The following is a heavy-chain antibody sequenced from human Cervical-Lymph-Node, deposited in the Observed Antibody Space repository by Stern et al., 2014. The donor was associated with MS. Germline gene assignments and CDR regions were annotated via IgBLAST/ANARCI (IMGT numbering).Heavy chain of an antibody. V-gene: IGHV1-46*01. Sequence: QVQLMQSGAEVKKPGASVKVSCKASGYTFTSYYMNWVRQAPGQGLEWMGIINPSGGSTSYAQKFQGRVTMTRDTSTSTVYMELSSLRSEDTAVYYCARVGKDSSGYYADNDAFDIWGQGTMVTVSS. CDR2: INPSGGST. J-gene: IGHJ3*02. D-gene: IGHD3-22*01. CDR3: ARVGKDSSGYYADNDAFDI. CDR1: GYTFTSYY.